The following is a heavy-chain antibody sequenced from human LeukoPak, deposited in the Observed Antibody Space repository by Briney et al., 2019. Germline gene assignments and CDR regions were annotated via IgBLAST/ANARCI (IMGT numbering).Heavy chain of an antibody. D-gene: IGHD3-10*01. CDR3: ARFGSGREVRWFEEGYCFDP. Sequence: ASVKVSCKASGYDFTKYAVQWVRQAPGQRLEWMGWIDAGNGRTKYSQDFQGRVTITRDTSTSTAYMELSSLRSEDTAVYYCARFGSGREVRWFEEGYCFDPWGQGTLVTVSS. J-gene: IGHJ5*02. CDR2: IDAGNGRT. V-gene: IGHV1-3*03. CDR1: GYDFTKYA.